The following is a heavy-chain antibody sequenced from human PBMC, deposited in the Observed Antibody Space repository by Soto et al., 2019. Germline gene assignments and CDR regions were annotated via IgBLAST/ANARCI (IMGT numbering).Heavy chain of an antibody. J-gene: IGHJ4*02. Sequence: SETLSLTCAVYGGSSSGYYWSWIRQPPGKGLEWIGEINHSGSTNYNPSLKSRVTISVDTSKNQFSLKLSSVTAADTAVYYCASTGIFDPPQLGMFDYWGQGTLVTVSS. D-gene: IGHD7-27*01. CDR1: GGSSSGYY. CDR2: INHSGST. V-gene: IGHV4-34*01. CDR3: ASTGIFDPPQLGMFDY.